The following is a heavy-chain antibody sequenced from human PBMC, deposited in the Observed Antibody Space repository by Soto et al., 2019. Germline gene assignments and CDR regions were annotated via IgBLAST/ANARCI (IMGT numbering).Heavy chain of an antibody. V-gene: IGHV3-7*01. J-gene: IGHJ4*02. CDR3: VCGGNFFVY. CDR1: GLTFSTYW. CDR2: INQDGSER. D-gene: IGHD3-16*01. Sequence: EVQLVESGGGLVQPGGSWGLPGAASGLTFSTYWMTGVRQPPGKGLEWVASINQDGSERYYVDSVRGRFTISRDNAKNSLYLQMNSLRAEDTAVYYCVCGGNFFVYWGQGTLVTVSP.